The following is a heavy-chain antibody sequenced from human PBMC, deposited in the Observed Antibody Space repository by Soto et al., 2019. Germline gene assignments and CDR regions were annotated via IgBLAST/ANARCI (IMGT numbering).Heavy chain of an antibody. CDR2: IYHSGTT. Sequence: SETLSLTCPVSYSMSSSDLWSWVRQPPGKGLEWIGEIYHSGTTNYNPSLRSRVNISVDKSKNQFSLWLTSVTAADTALYFCAGGALHEPSYHNDWFNFPFDPWGQVNLVTVSS. CDR3: AGGALHEPSYHNDWFNFPFDP. D-gene: IGHD3-9*01. J-gene: IGHJ5*02. V-gene: IGHV4-4*02. CDR1: YSMSSSDL.